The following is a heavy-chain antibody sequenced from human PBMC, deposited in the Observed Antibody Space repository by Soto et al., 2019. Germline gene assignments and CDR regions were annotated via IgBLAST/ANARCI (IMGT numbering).Heavy chain of an antibody. CDR3: ARGYDILTGPLDY. CDR1: GGSISGGVYY. Sequence: SETLSLTCSVSGGSISGGVYYWSWIRQHPGKGLEWIGYIYYSGSTYYNPSLKSRLTISVDTSKNQFSLNLNSVTAADTAVYYCARGYDILTGPLDYWGPGTLVTVSS. D-gene: IGHD3-9*01. V-gene: IGHV4-31*03. CDR2: IYYSGST. J-gene: IGHJ4*02.